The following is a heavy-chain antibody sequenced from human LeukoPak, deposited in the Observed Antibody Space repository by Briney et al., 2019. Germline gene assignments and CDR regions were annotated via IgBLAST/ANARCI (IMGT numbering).Heavy chain of an antibody. J-gene: IGHJ4*02. CDR3: ARGRGSYVPGFDY. CDR1: GFTFSSYW. CDR2: IKQDGSEK. V-gene: IGHV3-7*01. Sequence: PGGSLRLSCAASGFTFSSYWMSWVRQAPGKGLEWVANIKQDGSEKYYVDSVKGRFTISRDNAKNSLYLQMNSLRAEDTAVYYCARGRGSYVPGFDYWSQGTLVTVSS. D-gene: IGHD1-26*01.